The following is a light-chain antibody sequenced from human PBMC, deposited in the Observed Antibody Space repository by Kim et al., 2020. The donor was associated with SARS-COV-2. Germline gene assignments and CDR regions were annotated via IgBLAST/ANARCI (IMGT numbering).Light chain of an antibody. J-gene: IGLJ1*01. CDR3: SSYTSSSTLYV. CDR2: DVS. Sequence: QSALTQPASVSGSPGQSITISCTGTSSDVGGYNYVSWYQQHPGKAPKLMIYDVSNRPSGVSNRFSGSKSGNTVSPTISGLQAEDEADYYCSSYTSSSTLYVFGTGTKVTVL. CDR1: SSDVGGYNY. V-gene: IGLV2-14*03.